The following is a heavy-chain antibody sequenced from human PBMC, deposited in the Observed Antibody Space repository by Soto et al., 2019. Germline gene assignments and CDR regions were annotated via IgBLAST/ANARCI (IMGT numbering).Heavy chain of an antibody. CDR3: SSHGLYRTIDY. CDR1: GGSISSSSYY. J-gene: IGHJ4*02. V-gene: IGHV4-39*01. Sequence: QLQLQESGPGLVKPSETLSLTCTVSGGSISSSSYYWGWIRQPPGKGLEWIGSIYYSGSTYYNPSLKSRVSISVDTSKHLFSLKLSSVTAADTAVYYCSSHGLYRTIDYWGQGTRATVSS. CDR2: IYYSGST. D-gene: IGHD2-2*02.